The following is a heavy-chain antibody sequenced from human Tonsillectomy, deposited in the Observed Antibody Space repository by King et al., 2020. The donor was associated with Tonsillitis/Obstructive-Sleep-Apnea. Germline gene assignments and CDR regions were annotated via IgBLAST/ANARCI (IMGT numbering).Heavy chain of an antibody. J-gene: IGHJ4*02. CDR2: IYSGGST. V-gene: IGHV3-53*01. D-gene: IGHD2-15*01. CDR1: GFTVSDKY. CDR3: ARDSVGPIDY. Sequence: VQLVESGGGLIQPGGSLRLSCAASGFTVSDKYMDWVRQAPGKGLEWVSVIYSGGSTNYADSVKGRFTISRDNSKNTLYLQMNSLRAEDTAVYYCARDSVGPIDYWGQGTLVTVSS.